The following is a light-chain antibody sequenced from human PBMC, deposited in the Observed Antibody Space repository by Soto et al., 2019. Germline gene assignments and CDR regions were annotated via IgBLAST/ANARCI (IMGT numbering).Light chain of an antibody. Sequence: NFMLTQPHSVSESPGKTVTISCTRSSGSIASNHVQWYQQRPGSAPTTVIYKNDHRPSGVPDRFSGSIDSSSNSASLTISGLKTEDEADFYCQSYDDNSVVFGGGTQLTV. J-gene: IGLJ2*01. CDR3: QSYDDNSVV. CDR2: KND. V-gene: IGLV6-57*04. CDR1: SGSIASNH.